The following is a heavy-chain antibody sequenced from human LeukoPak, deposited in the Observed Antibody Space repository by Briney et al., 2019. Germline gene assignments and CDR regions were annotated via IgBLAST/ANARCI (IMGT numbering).Heavy chain of an antibody. D-gene: IGHD3-22*01. J-gene: IGHJ6*03. Sequence: SVKVSCKASGGSFSSYAISWVRQAPGQGLEWMGGIIPIFGTANSAQKFQGRVTITTDESTSTAYMELSSLRSEDTAVYYCARLEYCCDSSGYQDNYYYYYYMDVWGKGTTVTVSS. CDR1: GGSFSSYA. CDR3: ARLEYCCDSSGYQDNYYYYYYMDV. V-gene: IGHV1-69*05. CDR2: IIPIFGTA.